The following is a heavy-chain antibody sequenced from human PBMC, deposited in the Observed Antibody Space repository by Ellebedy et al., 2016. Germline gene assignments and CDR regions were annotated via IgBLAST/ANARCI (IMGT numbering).Heavy chain of an antibody. J-gene: IGHJ3*01. CDR3: ALPGYYYDSSGGAFDV. V-gene: IGHV4-59*01. CDR2: IYYSGST. CDR1: GGSISSYY. D-gene: IGHD3-22*01. Sequence: SETLSLTXTVSGGSISSYYWSWIRQPPGKGLEWIGYIYYSGSTNYNPSLRGRVTISVDTSKSQFSLKLNSVTAADTAVYYCALPGYYYDSSGGAFDVWGQGTMVTVSS.